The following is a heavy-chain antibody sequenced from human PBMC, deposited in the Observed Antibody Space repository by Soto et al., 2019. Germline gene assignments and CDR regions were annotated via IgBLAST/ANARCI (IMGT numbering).Heavy chain of an antibody. Sequence: QVQLVESGGGVVQPGRSLRLSCAASGFTFSSYGMHWVRQAPGKGLEWVAVIWYDGSNKYYADSVKGRFTISRDNSKNTLYLQMNSLRAEDTAVYYCARDGEWELLPADYWGQGTLVTVSS. J-gene: IGHJ4*02. D-gene: IGHD1-26*01. V-gene: IGHV3-33*01. CDR3: ARDGEWELLPADY. CDR2: IWYDGSNK. CDR1: GFTFSSYG.